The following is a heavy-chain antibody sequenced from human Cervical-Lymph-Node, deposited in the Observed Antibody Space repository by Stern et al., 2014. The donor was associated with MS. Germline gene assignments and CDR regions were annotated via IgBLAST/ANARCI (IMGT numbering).Heavy chain of an antibody. CDR3: ARDRGQWLAYFDL. D-gene: IGHD6-19*01. CDR2: ISSSSSYI. V-gene: IGHV3-21*01. J-gene: IGHJ2*01. Sequence: EVQLVESGGDLVKPGGSLRLSCAASGFTFSSYSMNWVRPAPGKGLDSVSSISSSSSYIYYADSVKGRFTISRDNAKNSLYLQMNSLRAEDTAVYYCARDRGQWLAYFDLWGRGTLVTVSS. CDR1: GFTFSSYS.